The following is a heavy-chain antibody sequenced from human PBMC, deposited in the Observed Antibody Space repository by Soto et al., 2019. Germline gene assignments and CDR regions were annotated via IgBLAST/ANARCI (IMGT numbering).Heavy chain of an antibody. J-gene: IGHJ3*02. CDR3: AHAPLHTANGAFDI. CDR2: IYWDDDK. Sequence: QITLKESGPTLVKPTQTLTLTCTFSGFSLSTSGVGVGWIRQPPGKALEWLALIYWDDDKRYSPSLKSRLTITKDTSKHQVILTMTNMDPVDTATYYCAHAPLHTANGAFDIWGQGTMVTVSS. D-gene: IGHD2-8*01. CDR1: GFSLSTSGVG. V-gene: IGHV2-5*02.